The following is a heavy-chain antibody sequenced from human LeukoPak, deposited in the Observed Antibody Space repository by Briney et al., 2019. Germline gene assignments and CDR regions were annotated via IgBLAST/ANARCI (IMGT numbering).Heavy chain of an antibody. D-gene: IGHD2-15*01. CDR3: TTDEISGGSPPDDY. J-gene: IGHJ4*02. CDR2: IKSKTDGGTT. Sequence: PGGSLRLSCAASGFTFSNAWMSWVRQAPGKGLEWVGRIKSKTDGGTTDYAAPVKGRFTISRDDSKNTLYLQMNSLKTEDTAVYYCTTDEISGGSPPDDYWGQGTLVTVSS. CDR1: GFTFSNAW. V-gene: IGHV3-15*01.